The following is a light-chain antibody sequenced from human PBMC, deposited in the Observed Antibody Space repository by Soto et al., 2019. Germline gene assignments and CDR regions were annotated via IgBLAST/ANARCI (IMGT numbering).Light chain of an antibody. J-gene: IGLJ2*01. V-gene: IGLV1-51*01. Sequence: HSVLTQPPSVSAAPGQTVTISCSGRSSNIGNNYVSWYQQVPGTAPKLLIKDNDKRPSGIPDRFSGSKSGTSATLGITGLQTGDEANYYCGTWDSSLSAVVFGGGTKLTVL. CDR3: GTWDSSLSAVV. CDR2: DND. CDR1: SSNIGNNY.